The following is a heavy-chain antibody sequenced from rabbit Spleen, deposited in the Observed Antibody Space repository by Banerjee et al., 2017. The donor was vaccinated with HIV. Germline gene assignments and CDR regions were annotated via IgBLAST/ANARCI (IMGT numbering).Heavy chain of an antibody. D-gene: IGHD5-1*01. CDR1: AFSFSRGYD. V-gene: IGHV1S40*01. CDR2: IYTGNSKT. J-gene: IGHJ4*01. CDR3: TRAGEGGDGYLNL. Sequence: QQLVESGGGLVKPGASLTLTCKASAFSFSRGYDMCWVRQAPGKGLEWIACIYTGNSKTYYASWAKGRFTISKSSSTTVTLQMPSLTAADTATYFCTRAGEGGDGYLNLWGQGTLVTVS.